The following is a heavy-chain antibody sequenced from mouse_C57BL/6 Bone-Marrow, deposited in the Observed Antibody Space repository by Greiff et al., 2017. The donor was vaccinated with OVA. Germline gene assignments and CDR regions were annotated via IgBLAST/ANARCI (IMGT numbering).Heavy chain of an antibody. CDR3: VRTYGSSTYWYFDV. V-gene: IGHV10-1*01. CDR2: IRSKSNNYAT. J-gene: IGHJ1*03. CDR1: GFSFNTYA. Sequence: GGGLVQPKGSLKLSCAASGFSFNTYAMNWVRQAPGKGLEWVARIRSKSNNYATYYADSVKNRFTISRDDSESMLYLQMNNLKTEDTAMYYCVRTYGSSTYWYFDVWGTGTTVTVSS. D-gene: IGHD1-1*01.